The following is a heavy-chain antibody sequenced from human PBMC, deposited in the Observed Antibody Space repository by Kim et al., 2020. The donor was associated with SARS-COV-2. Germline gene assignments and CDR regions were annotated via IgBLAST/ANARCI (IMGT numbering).Heavy chain of an antibody. D-gene: IGHD2-15*01. V-gene: IGHV3-23*03. CDR3: AKHRHVTSVTLYWYFEL. CDR2: VFGGGSGT. J-gene: IGHJ2*01. CDR1: GFTFRNSA. Sequence: GGSLRLSCAASGFTFRNSAMSWVRQAPGKGLEWVSGVFGGGSGTYPADFVHGRPTISRDNSKNILYLQMNNLRAEDTAVYYCAKHRHVTSVTLYWYFELWGRGTLVAVSS.